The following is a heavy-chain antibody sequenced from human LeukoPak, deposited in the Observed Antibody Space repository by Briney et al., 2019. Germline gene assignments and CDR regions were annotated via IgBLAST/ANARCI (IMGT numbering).Heavy chain of an antibody. V-gene: IGHV3-21*01. D-gene: IGHD3-22*01. CDR3: ARHVVGVGFDY. J-gene: IGHJ4*02. Sequence: GGPLRLSCAASGFTFSSYSMNWVRQAPGKGLEWVSSITRSSGYIYSADSVKGRFTISRDNAKNSVYLQMNSLRAEDTAVYYCARHVVGVGFDYWGQGTLVTVSS. CDR1: GFTFSSYS. CDR2: ITRSSGYI.